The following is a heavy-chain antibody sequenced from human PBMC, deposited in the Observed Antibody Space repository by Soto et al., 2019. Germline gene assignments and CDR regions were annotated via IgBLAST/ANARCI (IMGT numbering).Heavy chain of an antibody. CDR3: AREVGANRSGMDV. V-gene: IGHV3-23*01. J-gene: IGHJ6*02. CDR2: ISGSGGTT. Sequence: PGGSLRLSCAASGFTFSSYAMSWVRQAPGKGLEWVSAISGSGGTTYYADSVKGRFTFSRDNAKNSLYLQMNSLRAEDTALYYCAREVGANRSGMDVWGQGTTVTVSS. D-gene: IGHD1-26*01. CDR1: GFTFSSYA.